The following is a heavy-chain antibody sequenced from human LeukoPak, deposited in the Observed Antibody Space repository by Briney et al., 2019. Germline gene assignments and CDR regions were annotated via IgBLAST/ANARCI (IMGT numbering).Heavy chain of an antibody. V-gene: IGHV1-46*03. Sequence: ASVKVSCKPPGYTFTSYYMHWVRQAPGQGLEWMGIINPSGGSTSYAQKFQGRVTMTRDTSTSTVYMELSSLRSEDTAVYYCASQNAVAGTSYWGQGTLVTVSS. CDR1: GYTFTSYY. J-gene: IGHJ4*02. CDR2: INPSGGST. D-gene: IGHD6-19*01. CDR3: ASQNAVAGTSY.